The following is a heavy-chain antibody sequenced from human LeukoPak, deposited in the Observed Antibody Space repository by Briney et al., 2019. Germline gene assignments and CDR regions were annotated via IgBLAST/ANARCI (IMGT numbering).Heavy chain of an antibody. D-gene: IGHD6-19*01. CDR2: IYYSGST. CDR1: GGSISSYY. J-gene: IGHJ4*02. Sequence: NPSETLSLTCTASGGSISSYYWSWIRQPPGKGLEWIGYIYYSGSTNYNPSLKSRVTISVDTSKNQFSLKLSSVTAADTAVYYCARSGYSSGWYHFDYWGQGTLVTVSS. V-gene: IGHV4-59*01. CDR3: ARSGYSSGWYHFDY.